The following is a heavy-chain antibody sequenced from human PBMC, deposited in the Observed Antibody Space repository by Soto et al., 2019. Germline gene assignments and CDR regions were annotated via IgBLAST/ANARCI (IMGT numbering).Heavy chain of an antibody. V-gene: IGHV4-31*03. CDR1: GGSINSGDSY. D-gene: IGHD2-15*01. CDR3: ARDAPGVAPY. Sequence: QVQLQESGPGLVRPSQTLSLTCTVSGGSINSGDSYWNWIRQHPEKGLEWIGYINYRGSTFYNPSLKSRIFISVDTSKNQFSLKLGSVTAADTAVYYCARDAPGVAPYWGQGTLVTVSS. J-gene: IGHJ4*02. CDR2: INYRGST.